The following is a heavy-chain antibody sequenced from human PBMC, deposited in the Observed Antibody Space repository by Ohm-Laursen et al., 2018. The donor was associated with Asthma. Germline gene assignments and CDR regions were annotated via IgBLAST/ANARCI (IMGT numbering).Heavy chain of an antibody. J-gene: IGHJ6*02. Sequence: SLRLSCAASGFTFSSYAMSWVRQAPGKGLEWVSAISGSGGSTYYADSVKGRFTISRDNSKNSLYLQMNSLRAEDTALYYCAKDISFGYYYDSSGQGDYYGMDVWGQGTTVTVSS. D-gene: IGHD3-22*01. V-gene: IGHV3-23*01. CDR1: GFTFSSYA. CDR3: AKDISFGYYYDSSGQGDYYGMDV. CDR2: ISGSGGST.